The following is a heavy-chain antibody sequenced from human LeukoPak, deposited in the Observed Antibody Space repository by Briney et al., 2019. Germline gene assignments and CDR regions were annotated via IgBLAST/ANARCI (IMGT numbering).Heavy chain of an antibody. CDR1: GYTFTSYG. J-gene: IGHJ6*02. D-gene: IGHD5-18*01. CDR2: ISAYNGNA. V-gene: IGHV1-18*01. Sequence: GASVKVSCKASGYTFTSYGISWVRQAPGQGLEWMGWISAYNGNADYAQKLQGRVTMTRNTSISTAYMELSSLRSEDTAVYYCARTEEVTKKYYYGMDVWGQGTTVTVSS. CDR3: ARTEEVTKKYYYGMDV.